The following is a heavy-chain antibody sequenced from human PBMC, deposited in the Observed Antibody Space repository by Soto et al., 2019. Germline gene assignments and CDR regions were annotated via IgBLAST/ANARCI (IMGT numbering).Heavy chain of an antibody. D-gene: IGHD6-19*01. CDR1: GFSLSTIGVG. V-gene: IGHV2-5*01. Sequence: QITLKESGPTQVKPTQTLTLTCTVSGFSLSTIGVGVGWIRQPPGKALAWLALIFWNDDKRYSPSLRTRLTITKDPSKNQVVLTMTNMDPVDTATYYCAHTTDSSGWAILDYWGQVTLVTVSS. J-gene: IGHJ4*02. CDR3: AHTTDSSGWAILDY. CDR2: IFWNDDK.